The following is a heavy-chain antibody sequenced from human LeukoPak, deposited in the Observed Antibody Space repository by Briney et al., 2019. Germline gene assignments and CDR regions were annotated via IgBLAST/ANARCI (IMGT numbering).Heavy chain of an antibody. CDR2: IISSSYI. J-gene: IGHJ4*02. CDR3: ARELGYCSSTSCYGLDY. Sequence: PGGSLSLSCAASGFTFSSYSMNWVRQAPGKGLEWVSSIISSSYIYYADSVKGRFTISRDNAKNSLYLQMNSLRAEDTAVYYCARELGYCSSTSCYGLDYWGEGTLGTVSS. D-gene: IGHD2-2*01. V-gene: IGHV3-21*01. CDR1: GFTFSSYS.